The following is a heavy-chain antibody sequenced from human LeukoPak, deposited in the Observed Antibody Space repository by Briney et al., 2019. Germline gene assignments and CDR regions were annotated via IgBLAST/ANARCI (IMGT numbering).Heavy chain of an antibody. CDR2: IYTSGST. J-gene: IGHJ4*02. CDR3: ARGSSAVAGTGIDY. V-gene: IGHV4-4*07. D-gene: IGHD6-19*01. CDR1: GGSISSYY. Sequence: PSETLSLTCTVSGGSISSYYWSWIRQPAGKGLEWIGRIYTSGSTNYNPSLKSRVTISVDTSKNQFSLKLSSVTAADTAVYYCARGSSAVAGTGIDYWGQGTLVTVSS.